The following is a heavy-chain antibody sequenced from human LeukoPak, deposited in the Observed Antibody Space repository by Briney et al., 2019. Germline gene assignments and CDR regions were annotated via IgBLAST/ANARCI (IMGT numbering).Heavy chain of an antibody. D-gene: IGHD2/OR15-2a*01. CDR3: ARFSPYYYHYMDV. CDR1: GGSISSRSYY. V-gene: IGHV4-39*07. J-gene: IGHJ6*03. Sequence: SETLSLTCTVSGGSISSRSYYWGWIRQPPGKILEWIGSLYYSGSTYYSTALKSRVATSVDTTKNQFSLKLSSVTAADTAVYYCARFSPYYYHYMDVWGKGTTVTVSS. CDR2: LYYSGST.